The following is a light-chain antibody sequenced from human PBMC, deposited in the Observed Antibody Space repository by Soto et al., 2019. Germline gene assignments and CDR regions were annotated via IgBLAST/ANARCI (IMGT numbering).Light chain of an antibody. CDR1: QSGSSSY. J-gene: IGKJ4*01. CDR2: GAS. Sequence: EIVLTQSPGTLSLSPGERATLSCRASQSGSSSYLAWYQQKPGQAPRLLIYGASSRATGIPDRFSGSGSGTEFTLTISRLEPEDSAVYYCQQYGSSPPLTFGGGTKVDI. V-gene: IGKV3-20*01. CDR3: QQYGSSPPLT.